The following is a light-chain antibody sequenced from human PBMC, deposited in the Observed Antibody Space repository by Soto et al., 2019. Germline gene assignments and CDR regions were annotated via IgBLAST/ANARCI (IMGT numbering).Light chain of an antibody. Sequence: QSALTQPASVSGPPGQPTPISCPGTSGNVGGYNYVSWYQQHPGKAPKLMIYEVSNRPSGVSNRFSGSKSGNTASLTISGLQAEDEADYYCSSYTSSSTQVFGTGTKVTVL. V-gene: IGLV2-14*01. CDR2: EVS. J-gene: IGLJ1*01. CDR1: SGNVGGYNY. CDR3: SSYTSSSTQV.